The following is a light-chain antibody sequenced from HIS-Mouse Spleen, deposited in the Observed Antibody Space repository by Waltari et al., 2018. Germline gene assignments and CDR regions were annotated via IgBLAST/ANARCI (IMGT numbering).Light chain of an antibody. V-gene: IGKV1-9*01. CDR3: QQLNSYPPT. J-gene: IGKJ1*01. CDR2: AAS. Sequence: DIQLTQSPSFLSASVGDRVTITCRASQGISSYLAWYQQKPGKAPKLLIYAASTLQSGVPSRFSGRGSGTEFTLTISSLQPEDFATYYCQQLNSYPPTFGQG. CDR1: QGISSY.